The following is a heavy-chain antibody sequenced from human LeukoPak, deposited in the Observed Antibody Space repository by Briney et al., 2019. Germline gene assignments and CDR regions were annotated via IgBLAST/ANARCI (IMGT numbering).Heavy chain of an antibody. D-gene: IGHD6-13*01. V-gene: IGHV4-39*01. Sequence: PSETLSLTCTVSGGSISSSSYYWGWIRQPPGKGREGIGSIYYSGSTYYNPSLTSRVTISVDTSKYQLSLKLTSVAAADASCCYCARRLAGTEDYWGQGTMVSDPS. J-gene: IGHJ4*02. CDR3: ARRLAGTEDY. CDR2: IYYSGST. CDR1: GGSISSSSYY.